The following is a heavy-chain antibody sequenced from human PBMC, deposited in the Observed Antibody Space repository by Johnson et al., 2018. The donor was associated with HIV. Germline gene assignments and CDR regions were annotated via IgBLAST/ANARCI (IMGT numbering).Heavy chain of an antibody. CDR1: GFTFDDYA. CDR3: ARGWDAFDI. Sequence: VQVVESGGGLVQPGRSLRLSCAASGFTFDDYAMHWVRQAPGKGLEWVSGISWNSGSIGYADSVKGRFTISRDNAKNSLYLQMNSLRAEDTALYYCARGWDAFDIWGQGTMVTVSS. J-gene: IGHJ3*02. V-gene: IGHV3-9*01. D-gene: IGHD2-15*01. CDR2: ISWNSGSI.